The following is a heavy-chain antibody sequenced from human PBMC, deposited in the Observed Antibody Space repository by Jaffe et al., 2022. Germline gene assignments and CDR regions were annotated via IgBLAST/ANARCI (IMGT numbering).Heavy chain of an antibody. Sequence: QVQLQESGPGLVKPSQTLSLTCTVSGGSISSGSYYWSWIRQPAGKGLEWIGRIYTSGSTNYNPSLKSRVTISVDTSKNQFSLKLSSVTAADTAVYYCARGRTLRYFDWGLGYWGQGTLVTVSS. CDR2: IYTSGST. CDR1: GGSISSGSYY. J-gene: IGHJ4*02. D-gene: IGHD3-9*01. CDR3: ARGRTLRYFDWGLGY. V-gene: IGHV4-61*02.